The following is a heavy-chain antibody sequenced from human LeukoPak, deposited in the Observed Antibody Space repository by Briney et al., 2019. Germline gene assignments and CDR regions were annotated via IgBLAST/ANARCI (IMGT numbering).Heavy chain of an antibody. Sequence: QPGGSLRLSCAASGFTFSDYWTSWVRQAPGKGLEWVANIKQDGSEKYYVDSVKGRFTISRDNAKNSLHLQMNTLRAEDTAVYYCAKAGYGSGSSSFDQWGQGTLVTVSS. D-gene: IGHD3-10*01. CDR2: IKQDGSEK. CDR1: GFTFSDYW. V-gene: IGHV3-7*01. CDR3: AKAGYGSGSSSFDQ. J-gene: IGHJ4*02.